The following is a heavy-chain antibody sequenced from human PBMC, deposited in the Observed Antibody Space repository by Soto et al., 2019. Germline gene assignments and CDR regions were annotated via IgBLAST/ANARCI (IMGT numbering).Heavy chain of an antibody. CDR1: GFTFSSYG. Sequence: VGSLRLSCAASGFTFSSYGMHWVRQAPGKGLEWVAVISYDGSNKYYADSVKGRFTISRDNSKNTLYLQMNSLRAEDTAVYYCAKEGHLYYYGSGSYYFDYWGQGTLVTVSS. J-gene: IGHJ4*02. D-gene: IGHD3-10*01. CDR2: ISYDGSNK. V-gene: IGHV3-30*18. CDR3: AKEGHLYYYGSGSYYFDY.